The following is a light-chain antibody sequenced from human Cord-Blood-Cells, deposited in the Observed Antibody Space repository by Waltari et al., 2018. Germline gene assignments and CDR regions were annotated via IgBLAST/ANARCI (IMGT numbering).Light chain of an antibody. V-gene: IGLV2-23*01. CDR2: AAS. Sequence: QPALTQPASVSGSPGQSITISCLGTSSAVGRYNLVSCYQQHPGKAPKLMIYAASKRPSGVSNRFSGSKSGNTASLTISGLQAEDEADYYCCSYAGSSTLVFGGGTKLTVL. CDR3: CSYAGSSTLV. J-gene: IGLJ3*02. CDR1: SSAVGRYNL.